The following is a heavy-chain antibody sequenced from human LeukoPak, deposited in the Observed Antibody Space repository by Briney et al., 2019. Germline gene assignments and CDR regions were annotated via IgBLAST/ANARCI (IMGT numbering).Heavy chain of an antibody. Sequence: SGGSLRLSCTCSGFIFSSHWMNWVRQAPGKGPEWVANMNIDGSEKYYAGSVKGRFSISRDNARNSVYLQVASLRVEDTAVYYCARDPVEWELLLDYWGQGTLVTVSS. CDR1: GFIFSSHW. CDR2: MNIDGSEK. V-gene: IGHV3-7*01. J-gene: IGHJ4*02. CDR3: ARDPVEWELLLDY. D-gene: IGHD1-26*01.